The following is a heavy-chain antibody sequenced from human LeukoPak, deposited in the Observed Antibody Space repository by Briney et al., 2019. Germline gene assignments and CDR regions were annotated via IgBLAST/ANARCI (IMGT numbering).Heavy chain of an antibody. CDR2: ISYDGSNK. J-gene: IGHJ4*02. Sequence: GGSLRLSCAASGFTFSSYGMHWVRQAPGKGLEWVAVISYDGSNKYYADSVKGRFTISRDNARNSLFLQMNTLRVDDTAVYYCASGHNNDWALGGQGTLFTVSS. D-gene: IGHD3-9*01. CDR3: ASGHNNDWAL. CDR1: GFTFSSYG. V-gene: IGHV3-30*03.